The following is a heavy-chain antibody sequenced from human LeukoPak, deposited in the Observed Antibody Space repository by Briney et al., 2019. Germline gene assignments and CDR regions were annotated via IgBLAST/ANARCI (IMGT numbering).Heavy chain of an antibody. J-gene: IGHJ4*02. V-gene: IGHV4-39*01. CDR2: IYYSGST. D-gene: IGHD3-3*01. Sequence: SETLSLTCTVCCGPISSRSDYWGWIRQPPGKGLEWIGSIYYSGSTYYNPSLKSRVTISLDTSKHQFFLKLSSVTAADTAGYYWAGLIWCGNYMFNYFDYWGQGTLVTVSS. CDR3: AGLIWCGNYMFNYFDY. CDR1: CGPISSRSDY.